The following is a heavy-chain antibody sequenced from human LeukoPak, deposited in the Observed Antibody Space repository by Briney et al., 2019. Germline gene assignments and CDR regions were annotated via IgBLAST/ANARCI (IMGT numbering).Heavy chain of an antibody. CDR3: ARGVDDYVWGSYPSDAFDI. D-gene: IGHD3-16*02. Sequence: PGGSLRLSCAASGFTFSDYYMSWIRQAPGKGLEWVSYISSSGSTIYYADSVKGRFTISRDNAKNSLYLQMNSLRAEDTAVYYCARGVDDYVWGSYPSDAFDIWGQGTMVTVSS. CDR2: ISSSGSTI. V-gene: IGHV3-11*04. J-gene: IGHJ3*02. CDR1: GFTFSDYY.